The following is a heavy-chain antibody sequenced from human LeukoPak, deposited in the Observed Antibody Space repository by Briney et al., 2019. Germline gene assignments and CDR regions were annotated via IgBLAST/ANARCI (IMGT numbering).Heavy chain of an antibody. J-gene: IGHJ6*03. CDR1: GFTFSSYS. CDR2: ISSSTTYI. Sequence: GGSLRLSCAASGFTFSSYSMNGVRQAPGKGLEGVSSISSSTTYIYYADSVKPRFPISRDNAKNSLYLQMNSLRAEDTAVYYCASGAARINYYYYYMDVWGKGTTVTVSS. V-gene: IGHV3-21*01. CDR3: ASGAARINYYYYYMDV. D-gene: IGHD6-6*01.